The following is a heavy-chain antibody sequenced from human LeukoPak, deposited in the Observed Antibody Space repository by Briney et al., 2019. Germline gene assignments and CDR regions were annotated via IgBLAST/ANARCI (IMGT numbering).Heavy chain of an antibody. J-gene: IGHJ4*02. CDR2: INHSGST. D-gene: IGHD3-22*01. CDR3: PRGGRSSGYYYRPYYFDY. Sequence: SQTLSLTCAVYGGSFSGYYWSWIRQPPGKGLEWIGEINHSGSTNYNPSLKSRVTISVDTSKNQFSLKLSSVTDADTAVQHCPRGGRSSGYYYRPYYFDYWGQGTLVTVSS. CDR1: GGSFSGYY. V-gene: IGHV4-34*01.